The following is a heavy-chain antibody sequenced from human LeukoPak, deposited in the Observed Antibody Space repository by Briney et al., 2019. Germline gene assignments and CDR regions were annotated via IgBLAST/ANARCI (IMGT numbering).Heavy chain of an antibody. CDR1: GGSISSYY. D-gene: IGHD3-9*01. J-gene: IGHJ6*02. Sequence: SETLSLTCTVSGGSISSYYWSWIRQPPGKGLEWIGYIYYSGSTNYNPSLKGRVTISVDTSKNQFSLKLSSVTAADTAVYYCARLGGILTGYTYYYYGMDVWGQGTTVTVSS. CDR3: ARLGGILTGYTYYYYGMDV. CDR2: IYYSGST. V-gene: IGHV4-59*08.